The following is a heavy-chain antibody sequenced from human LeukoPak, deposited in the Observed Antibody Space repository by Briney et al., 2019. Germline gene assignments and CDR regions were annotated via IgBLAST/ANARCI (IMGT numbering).Heavy chain of an antibody. D-gene: IGHD6-19*01. CDR3: AARRNSSGWYRETYYFDY. CDR1: GGSISSYY. CDR2: IYYSGST. Sequence: SSETLSLTCTVSGGSISSYYWSWIRQPPGKGLEWIGYIYYSGSTNYNPSLKSRVTISVDTSKNQFSLKLSSVTAADTAVYYCAARRNSSGWYRETYYFDYWGQGTLVTVSS. V-gene: IGHV4-59*08. J-gene: IGHJ4*02.